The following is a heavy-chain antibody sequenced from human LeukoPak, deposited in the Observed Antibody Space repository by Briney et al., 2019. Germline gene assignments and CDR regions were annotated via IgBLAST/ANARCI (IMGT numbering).Heavy chain of an antibody. D-gene: IGHD2-15*01. CDR2: IKRDGSEK. V-gene: IGHV3-7*03. Sequence: PGGSLRLSCVGSGFTFSDYWMTWVRQAPGKGLEWVANIKRDGSEKCYVDSAKGRFTISRDNAKNSVYLQMNSLRAEDTAMYYCARRDIGDYWGQGTLVTVSS. CDR1: GFTFSDYW. CDR3: ARRDIGDY. J-gene: IGHJ4*02.